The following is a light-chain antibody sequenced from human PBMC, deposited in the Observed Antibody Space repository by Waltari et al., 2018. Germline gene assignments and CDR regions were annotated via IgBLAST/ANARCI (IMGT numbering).Light chain of an antibody. CDR1: QSISSW. V-gene: IGKV1-5*03. J-gene: IGKJ2*01. CDR3: QQYNSYSYT. Sequence: DIQMNQSPSTLSASVGDRVTITCRASQSISSWLAWYQHKPGKAPKILIYKASSLKNAVPSRFSGSGSGTEFTLTISSLQPDDFATYYCQQYNSYSYTFGQGTKLGIK. CDR2: KAS.